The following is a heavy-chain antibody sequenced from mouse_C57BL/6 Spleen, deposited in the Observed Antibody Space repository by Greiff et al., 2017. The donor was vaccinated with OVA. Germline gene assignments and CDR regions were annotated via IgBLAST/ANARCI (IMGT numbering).Heavy chain of an antibody. J-gene: IGHJ3*01. V-gene: IGHV1-50*01. D-gene: IGHD3-1*01. Sequence: QVQLQQPGAELVKPGASVKLSCKASGYTFTSYWMQWVKQRPGQGLEWIGEIYPSDSYTNYNQKFKGKATFTIDTTSSTAYMQISSLTSEDSAVYYCTRGPGPDWFAYWGQGTLVTVSA. CDR2: IYPSDSYT. CDR3: TRGPGPDWFAY. CDR1: GYTFTSYW.